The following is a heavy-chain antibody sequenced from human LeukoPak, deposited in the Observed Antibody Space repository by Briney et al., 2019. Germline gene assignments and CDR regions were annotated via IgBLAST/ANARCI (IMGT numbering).Heavy chain of an antibody. Sequence: PGGSLRLSCAASGFTFSSYAMHWVRQAPGKGLEWVAVISYDGSNKYYADSVKGRFTISRDNSKNTLYLQMNSLRPEDTAVYYCARDRQQSYLDYWGQGTLVTVSS. CDR3: ARDRQQSYLDY. CDR1: GFTFSSYA. D-gene: IGHD6-13*01. J-gene: IGHJ4*02. CDR2: ISYDGSNK. V-gene: IGHV3-30-3*01.